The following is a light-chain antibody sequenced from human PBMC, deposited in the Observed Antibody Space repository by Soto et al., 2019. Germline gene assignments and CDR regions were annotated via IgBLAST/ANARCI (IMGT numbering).Light chain of an antibody. CDR3: SSYASATTPV. J-gene: IGLJ3*02. V-gene: IGLV2-14*03. Sequence: QSVLTQPASVSGSPGQSIAISCTGTSSDVGGYNYVSWYQHHPGKAPKVVIYDVSSRPSGVSDRFSGSKSGNTASLTISGLQAEDEADYYCSSYASATTPVFGGGTKVTVL. CDR2: DVS. CDR1: SSDVGGYNY.